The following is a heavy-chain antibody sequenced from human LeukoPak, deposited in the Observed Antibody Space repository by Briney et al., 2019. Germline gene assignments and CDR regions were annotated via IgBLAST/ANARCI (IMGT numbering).Heavy chain of an antibody. CDR2: IIPMFGTA. CDR1: GGTFSSYA. V-gene: IGHV1-69*13. CDR3: ARDRPAYYDFWSGHMDV. Sequence: GASVKVSCKASGGTFSSYAISWVRQAPGQGLEWMGGIIPMFGTANYAQKFQGRVTITADESTSTAYMELSSLRSEDTAVYYCARDRPAYYDFWSGHMDVWGKGTTVTVSS. D-gene: IGHD3-3*01. J-gene: IGHJ6*03.